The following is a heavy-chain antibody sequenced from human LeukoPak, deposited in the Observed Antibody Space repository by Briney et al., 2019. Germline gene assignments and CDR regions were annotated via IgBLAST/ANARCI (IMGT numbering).Heavy chain of an antibody. CDR3: ASKDSSVEGYYYDY. J-gene: IGHJ4*02. V-gene: IGHV1-69*05. CDR2: IIPIFGTA. D-gene: IGHD2-15*01. Sequence: ASVKVSCKAAGGTFSSYANSWVRQAPGQGLEWMGGIIPIFGTANYAQKFQGRVTITTDESTSTAYMELSSLRSEDTAVYYCASKDSSVEGYYYDYWGQGTLVTVSS. CDR1: GGTFSSYA.